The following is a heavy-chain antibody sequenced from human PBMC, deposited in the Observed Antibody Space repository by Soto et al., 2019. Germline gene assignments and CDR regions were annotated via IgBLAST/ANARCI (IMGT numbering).Heavy chain of an antibody. J-gene: IGHJ4*02. D-gene: IGHD3-10*01. V-gene: IGHV1-69*02. CDR2: TIPILAMS. CDR1: GDTFNSYT. CDR3: ASSYGSGSRAFDY. Sequence: QVQLVQSGPEVKMPGSSVKVSCKASGDTFNSYTINWVRQAPGQGLQWMGRTIPILAMSNYALKFQGRVTMTAEKSTTTAYMELSRLRSDDTAVYYCASSYGSGSRAFDYWGQGTLVTVSS.